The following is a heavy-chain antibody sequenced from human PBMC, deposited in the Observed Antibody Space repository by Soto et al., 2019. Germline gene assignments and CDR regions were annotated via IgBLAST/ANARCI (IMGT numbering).Heavy chain of an antibody. Sequence: QVQLVQSGAEVKKPGASVKVSCKASGYTFTNYGISWVRQAPGQGPEWMGWISGFNGNTKYARKVQGRVTLTTDTSATTAYMELRGLRSDATAVYYCARGGSSWSAEYYEHWGQGTLVTVSS. D-gene: IGHD6-13*01. CDR3: ARGGSSWSAEYYEH. V-gene: IGHV1-18*04. CDR1: GYTFTNYG. J-gene: IGHJ1*01. CDR2: ISGFNGNT.